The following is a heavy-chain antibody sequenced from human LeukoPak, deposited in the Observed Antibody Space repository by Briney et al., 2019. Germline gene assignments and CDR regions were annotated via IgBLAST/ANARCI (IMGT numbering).Heavy chain of an antibody. J-gene: IGHJ4*02. CDR2: IYPGDSDT. CDR3: ARGSGYYIPLLDY. D-gene: IGHD3-22*01. Sequence: GESLKISCVASGYKFTDYWIGWVRQMPGKGLEWMVMIYPGDSDTRYSPSFQGQVTISADNSINTAYLQWSSLKASDTAMYYCARGSGYYIPLLDYWGQGTLVTVSS. V-gene: IGHV5-51*01. CDR1: GYKFTDYW.